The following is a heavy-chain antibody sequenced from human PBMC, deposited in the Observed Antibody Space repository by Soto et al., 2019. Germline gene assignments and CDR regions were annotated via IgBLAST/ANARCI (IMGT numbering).Heavy chain of an antibody. CDR2: INPSGGST. D-gene: IGHD2-8*01. CDR3: ASGYCTNGVCYTAFDY. V-gene: IGHV1-46*01. J-gene: IGHJ4*01. Sequence: ASVKVSCKASGYTFTTYDISWVRQAPGQGLEWMGIINPSGGSTSYAQKFQGRVTMTRDTSTSTVYMELSSLRSEDTAVYYCASGYCTNGVCYTAFDYWG. CDR1: GYTFTTYD.